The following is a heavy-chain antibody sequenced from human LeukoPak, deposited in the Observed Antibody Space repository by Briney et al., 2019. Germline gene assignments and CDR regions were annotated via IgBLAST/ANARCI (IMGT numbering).Heavy chain of an antibody. Sequence: SETLSLTCTVSGGSISSSSYYWGWIRQPPGKGLEWIGSIYYSGITYYNPSLKSRVTISVDTSKNQFSLKLSSVTAADTAVYYCARVPYYYDSSGYYGEVVWGQGTMVTVSS. J-gene: IGHJ3*01. CDR2: IYYSGIT. D-gene: IGHD3-22*01. V-gene: IGHV4-39*07. CDR3: ARVPYYYDSSGYYGEVV. CDR1: GGSISSSSYY.